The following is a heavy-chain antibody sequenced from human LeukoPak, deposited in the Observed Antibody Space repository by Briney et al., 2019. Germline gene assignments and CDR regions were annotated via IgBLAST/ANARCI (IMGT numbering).Heavy chain of an antibody. D-gene: IGHD3-22*01. CDR2: IYSGST. V-gene: IGHV3-53*01. CDR1: GFTVSSNS. Sequence: GGSLRLSCTVSGFTVSSNSMSWVRQAPGKGLEWVSFIYSGSTHYSDSVKGRFTISRDNSKNTLYLQMNSLRAEDTAVYYCAKDAEKTYYYDSSGYYAFDYWGQGTLVTVSS. CDR3: AKDAEKTYYYDSSGYYAFDY. J-gene: IGHJ4*02.